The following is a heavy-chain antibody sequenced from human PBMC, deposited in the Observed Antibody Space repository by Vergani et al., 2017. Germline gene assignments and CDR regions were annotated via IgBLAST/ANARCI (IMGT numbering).Heavy chain of an antibody. CDR3: ARDLGMYYYYMDV. CDR2: ISYDGSNK. V-gene: IGHV3-30-3*01. CDR1: GFTFSSYA. J-gene: IGHJ6*03. Sequence: QVQLVESGGGVVQPGRSLRLSCAASGFTFSSYAMHWVRQAPGKGLEWVAVISYDGSNKYYADSVKGRLTISIDNSKNPLYLQMNSLRAEDTAVYYCARDLGMYYYYMDVWGKGTTVTVSS.